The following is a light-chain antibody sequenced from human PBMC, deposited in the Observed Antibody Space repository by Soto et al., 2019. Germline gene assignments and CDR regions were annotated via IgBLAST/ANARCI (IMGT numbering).Light chain of an antibody. J-gene: IGLJ2*01. CDR2: SNN. CDR1: SSNIGSNT. V-gene: IGLV1-44*01. CDR3: AAWDNSLKEV. Sequence: QSVLTQPPSASGTPGQRVTISCSGSSSNIGSNTVNWYQQLPGTAPKLLIYSNNQRPSGVPDRFSGSKSGTSASLAISGLQSEDEADYYCAAWDNSLKEVFGGGTKLTVL.